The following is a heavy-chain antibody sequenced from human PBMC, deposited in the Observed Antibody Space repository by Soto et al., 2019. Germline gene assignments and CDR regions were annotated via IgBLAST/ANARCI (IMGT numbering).Heavy chain of an antibody. CDR2: ISYDGSNK. V-gene: IGHV3-30*18. D-gene: IGHD3-10*01. CDR3: ANGGRYGSVFDY. J-gene: IGHJ4*02. Sequence: QVQLVESGGGVVQPGRSLRLSCAASGFTFSSYGMHWVRQAPGKGLEWVAVISYDGSNKYYADSVKGRFTISRDNSKNTLYLQMNRLRAEDTAVYYCANGGRYGSVFDYWGQGTLVTVSS. CDR1: GFTFSSYG.